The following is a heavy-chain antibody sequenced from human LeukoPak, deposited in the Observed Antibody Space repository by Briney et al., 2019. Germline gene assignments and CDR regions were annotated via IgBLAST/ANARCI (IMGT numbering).Heavy chain of an antibody. CDR1: CGSISSSSYY. V-gene: IGHV4-39*07. D-gene: IGHD3-3*01. CDR2: MHESGTT. Sequence: SETLSLTCTVSCGSISSSSYYWGWLRQPPRKGLEWILSMHESGTTYYTPSLKSRVTISRDTSNNQFSLKLRAVTAADTAVYCCARITIFGVADRGVWGKGTTVTGSA. J-gene: IGHJ6*04. CDR3: ARITIFGVADRGV.